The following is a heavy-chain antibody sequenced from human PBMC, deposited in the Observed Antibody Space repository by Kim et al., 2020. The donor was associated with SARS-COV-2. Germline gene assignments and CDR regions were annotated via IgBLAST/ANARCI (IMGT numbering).Heavy chain of an antibody. CDR2: ISSSGDRT. V-gene: IGHV3-23*01. CDR3: AKISGYPFS. J-gene: IGHJ5*02. Sequence: GGSLRLSCAASGFTFSASAMSWVRQAPGMRLEWVSFISSSGDRTYYADSVKGRFTISRDNSKNTLYLQMDSLRAEDTAIYFCAKISGYPFSWGQGTLVTVSS. CDR1: GFTFSASA. D-gene: IGHD3-22*01.